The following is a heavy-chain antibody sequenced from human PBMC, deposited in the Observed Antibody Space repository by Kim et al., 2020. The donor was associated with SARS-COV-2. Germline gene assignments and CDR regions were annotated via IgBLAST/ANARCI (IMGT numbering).Heavy chain of an antibody. J-gene: IGHJ4*02. CDR3: ATRIFVVRGVTFDFDY. Sequence: VKGLFTISRDNYKNTLYLQTNSLRADDTAVYYCATRIFVVRGVTFDFDYWGQGTLVTVSS. V-gene: IGHV3-30*03. D-gene: IGHD3-10*01.